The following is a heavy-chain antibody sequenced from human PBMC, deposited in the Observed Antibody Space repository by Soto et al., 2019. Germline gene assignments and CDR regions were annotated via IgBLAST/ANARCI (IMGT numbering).Heavy chain of an antibody. CDR1: GGSLSSYY. Sequence: QVQLQESGPGLVKPSETLSLTCTVSGGSLSSYYWNWIRQPPGKGLEWLGSISYSVNTNYNPSLRSRVTVSVDASKNQFSPKLSSVTAADTAVYYCARAVAVVRGKPPHEHLIDYWGLGILVTVSS. J-gene: IGHJ4*02. D-gene: IGHD3-10*01. CDR3: ARAVAVVRGKPPHEHLIDY. CDR2: ISYSVNT. V-gene: IGHV4-59*01.